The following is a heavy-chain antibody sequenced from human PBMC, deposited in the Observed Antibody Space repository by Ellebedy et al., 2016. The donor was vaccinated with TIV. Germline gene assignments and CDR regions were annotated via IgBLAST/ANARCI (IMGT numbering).Heavy chain of an antibody. CDR3: ARGDGYNYYYGMDV. V-gene: IGHV1-2*04. J-gene: IGHJ6*02. Sequence: ASVKVSCXASGYTFTGYYMHWVRQAPGQGLEWMGWIHPNSGGTNYAQKFQGWVTMTRDTSISTAYMELSRLRSDDTAVYYCARGDGYNYYYGMDVWGQGTTVTVSS. CDR2: IHPNSGGT. CDR1: GYTFTGYY. D-gene: IGHD5-24*01.